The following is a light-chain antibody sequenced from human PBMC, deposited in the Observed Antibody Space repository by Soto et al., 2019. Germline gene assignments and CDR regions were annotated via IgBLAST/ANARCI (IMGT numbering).Light chain of an antibody. V-gene: IGKV1-27*01. CDR1: QGITYY. CDR2: AAS. J-gene: IGKJ4*01. CDR3: QNYNSVPLT. Sequence: DIQMTQSPSSLSASVGDRVTITCRASQGITYYLGWYQLKPGKVPKLLIYAASTLRSGVPSRFTGSGSGTDFTLTINSLQPEDVATYYCQNYNSVPLTFGGGTKVEIK.